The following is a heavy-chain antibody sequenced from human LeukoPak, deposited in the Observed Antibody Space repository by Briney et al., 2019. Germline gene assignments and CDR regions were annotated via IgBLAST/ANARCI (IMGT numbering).Heavy chain of an antibody. CDR2: ISGSGDKT. CDR1: GFTFSNFA. V-gene: IGHV3-23*01. J-gene: IGHJ4*02. Sequence: PGGSLRLSCAASGFTFSNFAMIWVRQAPGKGLEWVSAISGSGDKTHYADSVKGRFTISRDNSKSVLYMQLNNLRLEDTAVYYCGEGHWGRGTLVTVS. CDR3: GEGH.